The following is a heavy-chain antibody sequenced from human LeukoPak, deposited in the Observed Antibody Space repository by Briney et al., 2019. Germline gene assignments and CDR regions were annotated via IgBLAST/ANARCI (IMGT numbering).Heavy chain of an antibody. J-gene: IGHJ3*02. CDR1: GFTFSSYA. V-gene: IGHV3-53*01. Sequence: GGSLRLSCAASGFTFSSYAMSWVRQAPGKGLEWVSVTYTGGNSYYAGSVKGRFIVSRDISKNTLYLQMNSLRAEDSALYYCARGGRGSAAVVAPRSFDIWGQGTMVTVSS. D-gene: IGHD3-22*01. CDR3: ARGGRGSAAVVAPRSFDI. CDR2: TYTGGNS.